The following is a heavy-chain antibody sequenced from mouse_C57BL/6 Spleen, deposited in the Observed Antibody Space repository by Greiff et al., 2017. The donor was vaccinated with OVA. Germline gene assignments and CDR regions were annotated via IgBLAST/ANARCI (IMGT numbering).Heavy chain of an antibody. V-gene: IGHV1-50*01. CDR3: ASRYYGSSVWYFDV. CDR2: IDPSDSYT. CDR1: GYTFTSYW. Sequence: VQLQQPGAELVKPGASVKLSCKASGYTFTSYWMQWVKQRPGQGLEWIGEIDPSDSYTNYNQKFKGKATLTVDTSSSKAVLQLSSLTSEDSAVDSCASRYYGSSVWYFDVRGTGTTVTVSS. D-gene: IGHD1-1*01. J-gene: IGHJ1*03.